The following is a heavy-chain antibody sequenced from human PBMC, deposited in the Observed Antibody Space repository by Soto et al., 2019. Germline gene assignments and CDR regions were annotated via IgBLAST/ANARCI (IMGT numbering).Heavy chain of an antibody. Sequence: RGSLSLSCASSVFTFSSYSMGWVRQAPGKGLDWVSSISSSSSYIYYADSVKGRFTISRDNAKNSLYLQMNSLRAEDTGVYYCARVDSSWYLHYYGMDVWGQGTTVTVSS. J-gene: IGHJ6*02. CDR2: ISSSSSYI. V-gene: IGHV3-21*01. CDR1: VFTFSSYS. D-gene: IGHD6-13*01. CDR3: ARVDSSWYLHYYGMDV.